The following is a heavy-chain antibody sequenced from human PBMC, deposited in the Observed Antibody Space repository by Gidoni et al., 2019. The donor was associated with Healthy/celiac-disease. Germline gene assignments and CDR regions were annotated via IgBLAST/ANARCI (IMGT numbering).Heavy chain of an antibody. V-gene: IGHV4-34*01. D-gene: IGHD2-2*01. Sequence: QVQLQQWGAGLLKPSETLSLTCAVYGGSFSGYYWSWIRQPPGKGLEWIGEINHSGSTNYNPSLKSRVTISVYTSKNQFSLKLSSVTAADTAVYYCASFSSIPNLRNGMDVWGQGTTVTVSS. CDR1: GGSFSGYY. J-gene: IGHJ6*02. CDR2: INHSGST. CDR3: ASFSSIPNLRNGMDV.